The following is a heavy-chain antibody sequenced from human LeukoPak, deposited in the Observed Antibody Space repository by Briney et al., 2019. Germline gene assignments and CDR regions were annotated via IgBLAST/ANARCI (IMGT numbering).Heavy chain of an antibody. Sequence: GGSLRLSCAASGFTFSSYGMHWVRQAPGKGLEWVAFIRYDGSNKYYADSVKGRFTISRDNSKNTLYLQMNSLRAEDTAVYYCAKVRGYSGYEPFDYWGQGTLVTVSS. V-gene: IGHV3-30*02. CDR1: GFTFSSYG. CDR2: IRYDGSNK. J-gene: IGHJ4*02. D-gene: IGHD5-12*01. CDR3: AKVRGYSGYEPFDY.